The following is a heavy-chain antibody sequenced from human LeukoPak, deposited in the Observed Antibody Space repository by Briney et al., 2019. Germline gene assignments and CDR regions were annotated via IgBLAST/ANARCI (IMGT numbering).Heavy chain of an antibody. V-gene: IGHV1-18*04. CDR3: ARVDTSMEEAFDI. D-gene: IGHD5-18*01. CDR2: ISGYNGNT. J-gene: IGHJ3*02. CDR1: GYTFISYG. Sequence: ASVKVSCKASGYTFISYGISWVRQAPGQGLEWMGWISGYNGNTKYAQRFQGRVTMTTDTSTDTVYMELRSLKSDDTAVYYCARVDTSMEEAFDIWGQGTMVAVSS.